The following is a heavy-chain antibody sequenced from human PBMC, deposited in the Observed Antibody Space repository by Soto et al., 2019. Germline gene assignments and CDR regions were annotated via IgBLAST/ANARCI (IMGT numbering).Heavy chain of an antibody. CDR3: ARETSADSF. CDR1: GFTFSNYW. CDR2: IKQDESEK. D-gene: IGHD2-21*01. J-gene: IGHJ4*02. V-gene: IGHV3-7*01. Sequence: EVQLVESGGGLVQPGGSLRLSCAASGFTFSNYWMVWVRQAPEKGPEWVATIKQDESEKYYVDSVKGRFTISRDNTKNSLYLQMNSLRAEDTALYYCARETSADSFWGQGTLVTVSS.